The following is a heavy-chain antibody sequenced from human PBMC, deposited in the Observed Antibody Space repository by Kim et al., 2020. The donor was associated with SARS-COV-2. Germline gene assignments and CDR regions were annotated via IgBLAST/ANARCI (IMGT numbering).Heavy chain of an antibody. J-gene: IGHJ6*02. Sequence: FYADSVKGRFTRSSDNSKNTRLLHRNSMRAKDTAVYYCAKGVGDYCYGMDVWGQGTTVTVSS. CDR3: AKGVGDYCYGMDV. V-gene: IGHV3-23*01. D-gene: IGHD3-16*01.